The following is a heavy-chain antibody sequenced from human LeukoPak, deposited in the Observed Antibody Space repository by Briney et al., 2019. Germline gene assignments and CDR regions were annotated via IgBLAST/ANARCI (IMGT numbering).Heavy chain of an antibody. J-gene: IGHJ4*02. CDR3: ARAMAPGVATTFDY. CDR2: INWNGGST. CDR1: GFTFDDYG. V-gene: IGHV3-20*04. Sequence: RPGGSLRLSCAASGFTFDDYGMSWVRQAPGKGLEWVSGINWNGGSTGYADSVKGRFTISRDNAKNSLYLQMNSLRAEDTAVYYCARAMAPGVATTFDYWGQGTLVTVSS. D-gene: IGHD5-12*01.